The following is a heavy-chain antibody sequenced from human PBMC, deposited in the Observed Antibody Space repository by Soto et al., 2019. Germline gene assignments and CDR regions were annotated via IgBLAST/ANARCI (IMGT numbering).Heavy chain of an antibody. D-gene: IGHD3-22*01. CDR3: AKLSPLSSGYYRDGMDV. V-gene: IGHV3-23*01. Sequence: EVQLLESGGGLVQPGGSLRLSCAASGFTFSSYAMSWVRQAPGKGLEWVSAISGSGGSTYYADSVKGRFTISRDNSKNTLYLQMTRLSAEETAVYYCAKLSPLSSGYYRDGMDVWGQGTTVTVSS. J-gene: IGHJ6*02. CDR1: GFTFSSYA. CDR2: ISGSGGST.